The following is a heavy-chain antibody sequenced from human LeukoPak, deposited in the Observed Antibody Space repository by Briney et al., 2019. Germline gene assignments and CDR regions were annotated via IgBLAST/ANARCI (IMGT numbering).Heavy chain of an antibody. J-gene: IGHJ4*02. CDR3: ATYRQVLLPFES. D-gene: IGHD2-8*02. CDR2: IFPSGGEI. Sequence: GGSLRLSCTVSGFTVSSNPWSWVRQAPGKGLEWVSSIFPSGGEIHYADSVRGRFTISRDNSKSTLSLQMNSLRAEDTAIYYCATYRQVLLPFESWGQGTLVTVSS. CDR1: GFTVSSNP. V-gene: IGHV3-53*01.